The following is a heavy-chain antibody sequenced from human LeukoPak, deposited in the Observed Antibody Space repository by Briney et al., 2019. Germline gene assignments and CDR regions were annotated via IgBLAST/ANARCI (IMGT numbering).Heavy chain of an antibody. CDR2: IIPIFGTA. Sequence: GASVKVSCKASGGTFSSYAISWVRQAPGQGLEWMGRIIPIFGTANYAQKFQGRVTMTTDTSTSTAYMELRTLRSDDTAVYYCARRGGGYCTSTRCCCMDVWGKGTTVTVSS. V-gene: IGHV1-69*05. CDR1: GGTFSSYA. CDR3: ARRGGGYCTSTRCCCMDV. D-gene: IGHD2-2*01. J-gene: IGHJ6*03.